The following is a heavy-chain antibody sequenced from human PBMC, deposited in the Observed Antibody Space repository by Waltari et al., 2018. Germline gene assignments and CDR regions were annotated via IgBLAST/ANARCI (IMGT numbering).Heavy chain of an antibody. CDR2: ISPYNRNT. CDR1: GYTFTNHG. J-gene: IGHJ4*02. V-gene: IGHV1-18*01. D-gene: IGHD3-10*01. CDR3: ARDRDYYGSGISDY. Sequence: QVHLVLSGPEVKEPGASVRVSCKASGYTFTNHGITWVRQAPGQGLVWVGWISPYNRNTNYAQKFQDRVTLTIDTSTETTYVELRSLRSDDTAVYYCARDRDYYGSGISDYWAQGTLVTVSS.